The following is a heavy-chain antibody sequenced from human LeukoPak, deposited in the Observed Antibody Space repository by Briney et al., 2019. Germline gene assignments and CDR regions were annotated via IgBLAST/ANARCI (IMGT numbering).Heavy chain of an antibody. CDR1: GLTFSSYA. V-gene: IGHV3-23*01. J-gene: IGHJ4*02. Sequence: PGGSLRLSCAASGLTFSSYAMSWVRQAPGKGLEWVSAISGSGGSTYYADSVKGRFTISRDNSKNTLYLQMNSLRAEDTAVYYCAKDYDFWSGYYPIFDYWGQGTLVTVSS. CDR2: ISGSGGST. D-gene: IGHD3-3*01. CDR3: AKDYDFWSGYYPIFDY.